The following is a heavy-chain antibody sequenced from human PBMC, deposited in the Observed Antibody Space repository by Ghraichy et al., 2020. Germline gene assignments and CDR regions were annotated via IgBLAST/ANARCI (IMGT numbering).Heavy chain of an antibody. CDR2: ISGSGGST. Sequence: GGSLRLSCAASGFTFSNYAMSWVRQAPGKGLEWVSAISGSGGSTYYADSVKGRFTISRDNSKNTLFLQMNSLRAEDTAVYYCAKDRYCSGGHCYPNDAFDIWGQGTMVTVSS. CDR3: AKDRYCSGGHCYPNDAFDI. J-gene: IGHJ3*02. V-gene: IGHV3-23*01. D-gene: IGHD2-15*01. CDR1: GFTFSNYA.